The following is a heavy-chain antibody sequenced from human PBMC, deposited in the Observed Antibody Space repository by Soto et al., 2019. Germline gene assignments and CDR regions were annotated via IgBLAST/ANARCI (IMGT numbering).Heavy chain of an antibody. CDR2: ISGSGGST. J-gene: IGHJ4*02. V-gene: IGHV3-23*01. Sequence: EVQLLESGGGLVQPGGSLRLSCAASGFTFSSYAMSWVRQARGKGLEWVSAISGSGGSTYYADSVKGRFTISRDNSKNTLYLQMNSLRAEDTAVYYCAKDLHYDYVWGRKALWGQGTLVTVSS. CDR1: GFTFSSYA. D-gene: IGHD3-16*01. CDR3: AKDLHYDYVWGRKAL.